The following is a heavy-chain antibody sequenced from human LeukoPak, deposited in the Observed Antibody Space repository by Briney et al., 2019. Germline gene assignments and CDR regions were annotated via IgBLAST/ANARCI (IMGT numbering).Heavy chain of an antibody. CDR3: ATDGQSSGWYGFDY. D-gene: IGHD6-19*01. CDR2: ITSPVGHI. CDR1: GFTFSTYS. Sequence: GGSVRLSCTASGFTFSTYSMNWVRQAPGKGLKWVASITSPVGHIYYADSLKGRITISRDNAKSSLYLQMNSLRGEDTAVYYCATDGQSSGWYGFDYWGQGTLVTVSS. V-gene: IGHV3-21*01. J-gene: IGHJ4*02.